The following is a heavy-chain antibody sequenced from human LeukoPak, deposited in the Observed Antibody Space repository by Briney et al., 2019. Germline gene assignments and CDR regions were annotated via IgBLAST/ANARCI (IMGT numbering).Heavy chain of an antibody. V-gene: IGHV3-48*03. CDR3: ARVRGSYYYYYMDV. D-gene: IGHD1-26*01. Sequence: GGSLRLSCAASGFTFSSYEMNWVRQAPGKGLEWVSYISSSGSTIYYADSVKGRFTISRDNAKNSLYLQMNSLRAEDTAVYYCARVRGSYYYYYMDVWGKGTMVTVSS. CDR2: ISSSGSTI. CDR1: GFTFSSYE. J-gene: IGHJ6*03.